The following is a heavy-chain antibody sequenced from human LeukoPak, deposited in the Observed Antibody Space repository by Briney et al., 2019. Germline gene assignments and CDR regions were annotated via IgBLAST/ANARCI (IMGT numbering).Heavy chain of an antibody. CDR3: AKDRRQQLLILGY. CDR2: ISYDGSNK. J-gene: IGHJ4*02. V-gene: IGHV3-30*18. Sequence: GRSLRLSCAASGFTFSSYGMHWVRQAPGKGLEWVAVISYDGSNKYYADSVKGRFTISRDNSKNTLYLQMNSLRAEDTAVYYCAKDRRQQLLILGYWGQGTLVTVSS. CDR1: GFTFSSYG. D-gene: IGHD6-13*01.